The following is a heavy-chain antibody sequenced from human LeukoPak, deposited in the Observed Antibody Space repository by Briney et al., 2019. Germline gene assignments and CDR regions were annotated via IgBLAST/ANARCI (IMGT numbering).Heavy chain of an antibody. CDR2: ISAYNGNT. V-gene: IGHV1-18*01. J-gene: IGHJ6*02. CDR1: GYTFTSYG. Sequence: ASVKVSCKASGYTFTSYGISWVRQAPGQGLEWMGWISAYNGNTNYAQKLQGRVTMTTDTSTSTVYMELSSLRSEDTAVYYCAVPVVVAYYYYGMDVWGQGTTVTVSS. CDR3: AVPVVVAYYYYGMDV. D-gene: IGHD2-21*01.